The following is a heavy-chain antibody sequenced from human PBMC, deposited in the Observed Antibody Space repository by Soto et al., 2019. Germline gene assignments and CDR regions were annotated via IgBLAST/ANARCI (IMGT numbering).Heavy chain of an antibody. CDR1: GFTFSSYG. CDR3: AKDGYSSGYYPYDY. Sequence: PGGSLRLSCAAFGFTFSSYGMHWVRQAPGKGLEWVAVISYDGSNEHYADSVKGRFTISRDNSKNTLYIQINSLRPEDTAVYYCAKDGYSSGYYPYDYWGQGTLVTVSS. V-gene: IGHV3-30*18. J-gene: IGHJ4*02. D-gene: IGHD3-22*01. CDR2: ISYDGSNE.